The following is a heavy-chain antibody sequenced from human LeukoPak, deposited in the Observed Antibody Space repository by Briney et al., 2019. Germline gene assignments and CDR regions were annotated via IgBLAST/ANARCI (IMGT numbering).Heavy chain of an antibody. V-gene: IGHV3-23*01. J-gene: IGHJ4*01. D-gene: IGHD2-2*01. Sequence: GGSLRLSCAASGFTFSHYAMSWVRQAPGKGLEWVSGITASGGGPSSADSVKGRFTISRDNSKNMVYLQMNSLRDDDTAVYYCGKVGKTSAPGWGQETWSPSPQ. CDR3: GKVGKTSAPG. CDR1: GFTFSHYA. CDR2: ITASGGGP.